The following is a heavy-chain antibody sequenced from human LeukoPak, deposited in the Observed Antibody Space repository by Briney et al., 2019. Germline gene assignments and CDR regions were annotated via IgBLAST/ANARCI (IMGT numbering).Heavy chain of an antibody. Sequence: SETLSLTCTVSGGSVSSASDFWGWIRQPPGKGLEWIGTIYYSGTTYYNASLKSRVSISLHTSKNQFSLKLSSVSAADTAVYYCARDRTVVTLGGYFDSWGQGTLVTVSS. D-gene: IGHD4-23*01. CDR1: GGSVSSASDF. CDR2: IYYSGTT. V-gene: IGHV4-39*07. J-gene: IGHJ4*02. CDR3: ARDRTVVTLGGYFDS.